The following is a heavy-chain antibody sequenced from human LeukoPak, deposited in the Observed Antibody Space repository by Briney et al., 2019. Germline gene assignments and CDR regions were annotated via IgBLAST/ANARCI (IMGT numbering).Heavy chain of an antibody. V-gene: IGHV3-21*01. Sequence: GGSLRLSCAASGCTFSSYSMNWVRQAPGKGLEWVSSISSSSSYIYYADSVKGRFTISRDNAKNSLYLQMNSLRAEDTAVYYCAKVARYSSSWLGAFDIWGQGTMVTVSS. J-gene: IGHJ3*02. CDR2: ISSSSSYI. D-gene: IGHD6-13*01. CDR3: AKVARYSSSWLGAFDI. CDR1: GCTFSSYS.